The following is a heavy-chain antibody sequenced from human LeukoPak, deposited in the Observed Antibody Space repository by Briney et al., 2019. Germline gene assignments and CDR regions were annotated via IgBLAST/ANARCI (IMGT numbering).Heavy chain of an antibody. D-gene: IGHD3-9*01. CDR3: ARNRRADYDILTGYYTSPNFDY. CDR2: IYYSGST. J-gene: IGHJ4*02. Sequence: SETLSLTCTVSGGSISSYYWSWIRQPPGKGLEWIGYIYYSGSTNYNPSLKSRVTISVDTSKNQFSLKLSSVTAADTAVYYCARNRRADYDILTGYYTSPNFDYWGQGTLVTVSS. CDR1: GGSISSYY. V-gene: IGHV4-59*01.